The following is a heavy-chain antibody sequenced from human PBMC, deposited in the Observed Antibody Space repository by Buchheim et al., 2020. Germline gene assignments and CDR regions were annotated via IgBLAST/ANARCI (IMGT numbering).Heavy chain of an antibody. J-gene: IGHJ4*02. D-gene: IGHD6-13*01. Sequence: EVQLVESGGVVVQPGGSLRLSCAASGFTFDDFAMHWVRQAPGKGLEWVSLISWDGDNSYYADSVKGRFTISRDNSKNSLYLQMSSLRAEDSALYYCAKDILGAYSNSLTTLDYWGQGTL. CDR2: ISWDGDNS. V-gene: IGHV3-43D*03. CDR1: GFTFDDFA. CDR3: AKDILGAYSNSLTTLDY.